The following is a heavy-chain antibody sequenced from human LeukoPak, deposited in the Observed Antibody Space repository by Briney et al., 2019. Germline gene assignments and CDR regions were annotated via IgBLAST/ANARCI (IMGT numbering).Heavy chain of an antibody. Sequence: PGGSLRLSCAASGFTFSSYWMGWVRQAPGKGLEWVANIKQDGSEKYYADSMKGRFTISRDNAKNSPYLQMNSVRAEDTAVYYCARVVDDSWSGYYKFWGQGTLVTVSS. CDR1: GFTFSSYW. D-gene: IGHD3-3*01. CDR3: ARVVDDSWSGYYKF. V-gene: IGHV3-7*01. J-gene: IGHJ4*02. CDR2: IKQDGSEK.